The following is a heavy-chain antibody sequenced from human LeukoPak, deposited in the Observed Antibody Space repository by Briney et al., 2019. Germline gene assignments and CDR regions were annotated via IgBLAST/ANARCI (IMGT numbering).Heavy chain of an antibody. Sequence: GGSLRLSCVASESTVSNYAMSWVRQAPGKGLDWLSTISGSGSSTYYAEAVKGRFTISRDNSKSTLYLQMNSLRAEDTAVYYCAKAEWGSDAFDIWGQGTMVTVSS. J-gene: IGHJ3*02. CDR1: ESTVSNYA. CDR3: AKAEWGSDAFDI. CDR2: ISGSGSST. V-gene: IGHV3-23*01. D-gene: IGHD1-26*01.